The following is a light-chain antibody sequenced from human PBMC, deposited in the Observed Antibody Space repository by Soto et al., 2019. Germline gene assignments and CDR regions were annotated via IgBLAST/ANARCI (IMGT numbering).Light chain of an antibody. Sequence: DIQMTQSPSSLSASVGDRVTITCQASHDISNYLNWYQQKSGRAPKLLIYDASNLKTGVPSRFSGTGSGTYFIFTISSLQPEDIATYYCQQYDNLPLTFGGGTKVEI. CDR2: DAS. J-gene: IGKJ4*01. CDR3: QQYDNLPLT. CDR1: HDISNY. V-gene: IGKV1-33*01.